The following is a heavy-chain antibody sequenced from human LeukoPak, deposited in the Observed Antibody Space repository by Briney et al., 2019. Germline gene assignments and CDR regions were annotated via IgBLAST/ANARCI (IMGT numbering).Heavy chain of an antibody. Sequence: GGSLGLSCAASGFAFSTFAMSWVRQGPGKGLEWVSALSGNGAKTFYADSVKGRFTISRDNSGNTLYLQMNSLRAEDTAIYFCAKDLNYAFDYWGQGALVTVSS. J-gene: IGHJ4*02. CDR3: AKDLNYAFDY. V-gene: IGHV3-23*01. CDR2: LSGNGAKT. CDR1: GFAFSTFA. D-gene: IGHD1-7*01.